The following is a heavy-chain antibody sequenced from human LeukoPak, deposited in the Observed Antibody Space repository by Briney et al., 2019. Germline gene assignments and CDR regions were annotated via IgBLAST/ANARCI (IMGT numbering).Heavy chain of an antibody. Sequence: GGSLRLSCAASGFTFSSYSMNWVRQAPGKGLEWVSSISSSSSYIYYADSVKGRFTISRDNSKNSLYLQMNSLRAEDTAVYCCARHNYPYDSGGYYYAYWGQGTLVTVPS. V-gene: IGHV3-21*01. CDR2: ISSSSSYI. CDR1: GFTFSSYS. J-gene: IGHJ4*02. CDR3: ARHNYPYDSGGYYYAY. D-gene: IGHD3-22*01.